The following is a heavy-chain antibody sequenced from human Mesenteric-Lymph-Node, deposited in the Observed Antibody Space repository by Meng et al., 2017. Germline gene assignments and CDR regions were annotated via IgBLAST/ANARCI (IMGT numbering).Heavy chain of an antibody. CDR3: ARGLSGSYY. V-gene: IGHV3-23*01. CDR1: GFTFSSYW. J-gene: IGHJ4*02. Sequence: GESLKISCAASGFTFSSYWMSWVRQAPGKGLEWVSAISGSGGSTYYADSVKGRFTISRHNSKNTLYLQMNSLRAEDTAVYYCARGLSGSYYWGQGTLVTVSS. D-gene: IGHD1-26*01. CDR2: ISGSGGST.